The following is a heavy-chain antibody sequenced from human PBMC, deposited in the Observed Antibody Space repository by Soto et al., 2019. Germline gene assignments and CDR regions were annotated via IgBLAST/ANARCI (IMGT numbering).Heavy chain of an antibody. CDR3: ARCYYACIWLREVCFEP. CDR1: GYTFTSYC. CDR2: ISAYNGNT. Sequence: APVKVSCKASGYTFTSYCISWVRHAPGQGREWMGWISAYNGNTNYAQKLQGRVTMTTDTSTSAAYMELRSLRSDDTAVSYCARCYYACIWLREVCFEPWGQGTLVTVSS. D-gene: IGHD3-10*01. J-gene: IGHJ5*02. V-gene: IGHV1-18*01.